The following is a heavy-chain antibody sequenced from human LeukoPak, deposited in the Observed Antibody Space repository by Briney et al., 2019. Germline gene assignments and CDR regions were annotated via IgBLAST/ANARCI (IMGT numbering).Heavy chain of an antibody. J-gene: IGHJ4*02. Sequence: GGSLRLSCAASGFTFSSYAMSWVRQAPGKGLEWVSAISGSGGSTYYADSVKGRFTISRDNSENTLYLQMNSLRVEDTAVYYCARAEYYDSSGYHRPFDYWDQGTLVTVSS. CDR1: GFTFSSYA. D-gene: IGHD3-22*01. CDR3: ARAEYYDSSGYHRPFDY. CDR2: ISGSGGST. V-gene: IGHV3-23*01.